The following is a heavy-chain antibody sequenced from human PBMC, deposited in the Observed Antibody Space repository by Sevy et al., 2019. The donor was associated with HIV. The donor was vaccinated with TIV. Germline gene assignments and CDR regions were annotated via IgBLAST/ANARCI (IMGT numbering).Heavy chain of an antibody. CDR3: AKNGFTVTKRSYYYYMDV. J-gene: IGHJ6*03. CDR2: ISGSGGST. D-gene: IGHD4-17*01. Sequence: GGCLRLSCAASGFTFSSYAMSWVRQAPGKGLERVSAISGSGGSTYYADSVKGRFTISRDNSKNTLYLQMNSLRAEDTDVYYCAKNGFTVTKRSYYYYMDVWGKGTTVCVSS. V-gene: IGHV3-23*01. CDR1: GFTFSSYA.